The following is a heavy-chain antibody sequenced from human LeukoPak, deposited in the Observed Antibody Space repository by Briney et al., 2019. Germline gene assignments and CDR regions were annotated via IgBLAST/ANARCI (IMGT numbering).Heavy chain of an antibody. J-gene: IGHJ4*02. V-gene: IGHV3-48*01. CDR1: GFTFSSYS. D-gene: IGHD2-2*01. Sequence: PGGSLRLSCAVSGFTFSSYSMNWVRQAPGKGLEWVSYISSRSSTIYYADSVKGRFTISRDNANNSLYLQMNSLRAEDRAVYYCGRNMICSSTTSCYRAGLDYWGQGTLVSVSS. CDR3: GRNMICSSTTSCYRAGLDY. CDR2: ISSRSSTI.